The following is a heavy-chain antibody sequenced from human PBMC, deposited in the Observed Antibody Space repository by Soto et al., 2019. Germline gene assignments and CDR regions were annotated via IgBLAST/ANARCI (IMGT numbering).Heavy chain of an antibody. D-gene: IGHD1-26*01. CDR2: MSYSGST. J-gene: IGHJ6*02. V-gene: IGHV4-59*01. Sequence: SETLSLTCTVSGGSISSYYWSWIRQPPGKGLEWIAYMSYSGSTKYNPSLKSRVTISVDTSKNQCSLKLSSVTAADTAVYYCARDTGSGSYYYSGMDVRGQGTTVTVSS. CDR1: GGSISSYY. CDR3: ARDTGSGSYYYSGMDV.